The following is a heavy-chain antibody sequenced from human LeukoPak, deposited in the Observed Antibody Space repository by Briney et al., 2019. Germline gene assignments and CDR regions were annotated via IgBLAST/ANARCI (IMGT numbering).Heavy chain of an antibody. D-gene: IGHD2-21*01. V-gene: IGHV4-59*01. CDR3: ARERRQYGRGEGFDP. CDR2: MYNSGST. Sequence: SETLSLTCTVSGDSISSNYWSWIRQPPGKGLEWIGLMYNSGSTNYNPSLKSRVTISVDTSKNQFSLKLTSLTAADTAVYYCARERRQYGRGEGFDPWGQGTLVTVSS. CDR1: GDSISSNY. J-gene: IGHJ5*02.